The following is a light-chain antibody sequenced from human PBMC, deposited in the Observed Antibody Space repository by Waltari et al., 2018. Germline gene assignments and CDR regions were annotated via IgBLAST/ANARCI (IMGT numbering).Light chain of an antibody. J-gene: IGLJ1*01. Sequence: QSVLTQPPSVSEAPRQRVTISCSGSSSHIGNHAVNWHQQLPGKAPKLLIYYDDLLPSGVSDRFSGSKSGTSASLAISGLQSEDEADYYCAAWDDSLNGYVFGTGTKVTVL. CDR3: AAWDDSLNGYV. V-gene: IGLV1-36*01. CDR1: SSHIGNHA. CDR2: YDD.